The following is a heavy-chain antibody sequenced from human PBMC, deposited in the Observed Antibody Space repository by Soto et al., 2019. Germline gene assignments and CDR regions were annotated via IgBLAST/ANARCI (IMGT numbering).Heavy chain of an antibody. CDR3: ARGGGYRANYYSSYGMDV. Sequence: QVQLVQSGAEVKKPGYSVKVSCKASGGTFSSYAISWVRQAPGQGLEWMGGIIPIFGTANYAQKFQGRVTITADESTSTAYMELSSLRSEDTAVYYCARGGGYRANYYSSYGMDVWGQGTTVTVSS. CDR2: IIPIFGTA. V-gene: IGHV1-69*01. J-gene: IGHJ6*02. CDR1: GGTFSSYA. D-gene: IGHD5-12*01.